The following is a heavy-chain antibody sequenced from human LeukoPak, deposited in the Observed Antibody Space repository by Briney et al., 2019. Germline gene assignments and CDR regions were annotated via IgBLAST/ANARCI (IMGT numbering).Heavy chain of an antibody. J-gene: IGHJ5*02. CDR3: ARDWGSSGWYNWFNP. CDR2: ISHDGGAR. V-gene: IGHV3-30*03. D-gene: IGHD6-19*01. Sequence: GGSLRLSCAVSGFSIGNYGMHWVRQAPDKGLEWVAMISHDGGARYYGDSVKGRLTISRDNSENTLYLQMNSLRVEDTAVYYCARDWGSSGWYNWFNPWGQGTLVTVSS. CDR1: GFSIGNYG.